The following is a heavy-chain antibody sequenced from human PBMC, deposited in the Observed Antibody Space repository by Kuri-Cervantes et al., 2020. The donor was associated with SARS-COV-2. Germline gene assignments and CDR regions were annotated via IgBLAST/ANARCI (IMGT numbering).Heavy chain of an antibody. Sequence: GESLKISCAASGFTVSSNYMSWVRQAPGKGLEWVSVIYSGGSTYYADSVKGRFTISRDNSKNTLYLQMNSLRAEDTAVYYCARDMGRGYCSSTSSLFCSHGSLGPWGQGTLVTVSS. J-gene: IGHJ5*02. CDR1: GFTVSSNY. CDR2: IYSGGST. D-gene: IGHD2-2*01. CDR3: ARDMGRGYCSSTSSLFCSHGSLGP. V-gene: IGHV3-66*02.